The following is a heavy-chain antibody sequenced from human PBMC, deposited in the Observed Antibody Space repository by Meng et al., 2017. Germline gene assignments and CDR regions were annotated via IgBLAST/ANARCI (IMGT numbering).Heavy chain of an antibody. CDR3: ARATNPGIAAAGWFDP. CDR1: GGSFSGYY. Sequence: GSLRLSCAVYGGSFSGYYWSWSRQPPGKGLEWIGEINHSGSTNYNPSLKSRVTISVDTSKNQFSLKLSSVTAADTAVYYCARATNPGIAAAGWFDPWGQGTLVTVSS. CDR2: INHSGST. J-gene: IGHJ5*02. D-gene: IGHD6-13*01. V-gene: IGHV4-34*01.